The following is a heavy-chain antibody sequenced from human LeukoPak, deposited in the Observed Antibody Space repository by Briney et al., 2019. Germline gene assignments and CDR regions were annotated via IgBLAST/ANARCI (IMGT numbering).Heavy chain of an antibody. CDR2: IRYDGSNK. Sequence: GGSLRLSCAASGFTFSSYGMHWVRQAPGKGLEWVAFIRYDGSNKYYADSVKGRFTISRDNSKNTLYLQMNSLRAEDTAVYYCAKDEGDSWRPGGYYYYMDVWGKGTTVTVSS. CDR1: GFTFSSYG. V-gene: IGHV3-30*02. D-gene: IGHD2-21*02. J-gene: IGHJ6*03. CDR3: AKDEGDSWRPGGYYYYMDV.